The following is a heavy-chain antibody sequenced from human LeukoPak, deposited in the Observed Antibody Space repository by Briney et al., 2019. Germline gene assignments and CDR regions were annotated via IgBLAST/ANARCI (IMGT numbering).Heavy chain of an antibody. D-gene: IGHD6-13*01. V-gene: IGHV4-30-4*07. Sequence: SETLSLTCTVSGGSISSGSYYWSWIRQTPGEGLEWIAYIHDSGSTYNNPSLKSRLSISIDTSKNQFSLKLNSVTAADTAVYYCARVVAAAGNNWFDPWGQGTLVTVSS. J-gene: IGHJ5*02. CDR1: GGSISSGSYY. CDR3: ARVVAAAGNNWFDP. CDR2: IHDSGST.